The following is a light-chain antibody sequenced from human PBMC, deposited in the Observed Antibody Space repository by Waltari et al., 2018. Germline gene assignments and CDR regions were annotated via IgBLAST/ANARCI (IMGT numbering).Light chain of an antibody. V-gene: IGLV1-47*01. CDR2: NSD. CDR3: AAWDDSVTGEV. J-gene: IGLJ3*02. Sequence: QSVLTQPPSMSGTPGQRVTISCSGSSSNIGNKYVCWYQPLPGTAPKLLIYNSDQRPSGVPDRFSGSTSGTSASLAISGLRSEDDGDYYCAAWDDSVTGEVFGGGTRLTVL. CDR1: SSNIGNKY.